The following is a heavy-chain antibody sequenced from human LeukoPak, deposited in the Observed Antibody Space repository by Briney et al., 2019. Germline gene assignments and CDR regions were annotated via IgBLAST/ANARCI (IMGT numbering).Heavy chain of an antibody. CDR3: ARGGQDDILTGYYIGLTLDY. CDR2: ISSSGSTI. V-gene: IGHV3-11*01. D-gene: IGHD3-9*01. Sequence: GGSLRLSCAASGFTFSDYYMSWIRQAPGKGLEWVSYISSSGSTIYYADSVKGRFTISRDNAKNSLYLQTDSLRAEDTAVYYCARGGQDDILTGYYIGLTLDYWGQGTLVTVSS. CDR1: GFTFSDYY. J-gene: IGHJ4*02.